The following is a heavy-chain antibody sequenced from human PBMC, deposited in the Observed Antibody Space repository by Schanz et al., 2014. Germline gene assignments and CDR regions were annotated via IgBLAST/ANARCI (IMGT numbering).Heavy chain of an antibody. Sequence: DVQLAESGGGLVQPGGSLRLSCAASGFTLSSYALSWVRQSPGKGLEWVSAINTADTTYYADSVKGRFTVSRDNSKNTVYLHMNSLRDEDTAVYYCARDRVQYSSGWYSDSWGQGTLVTVSS. V-gene: IGHV3-23*04. CDR2: INTADTT. J-gene: IGHJ4*02. D-gene: IGHD6-19*01. CDR1: GFTLSSYA. CDR3: ARDRVQYSSGWYSDS.